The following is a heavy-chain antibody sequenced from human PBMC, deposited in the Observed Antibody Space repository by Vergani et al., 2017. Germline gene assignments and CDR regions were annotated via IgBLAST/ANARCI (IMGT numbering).Heavy chain of an antibody. CDR3: ARDFEGSGWSNYYYYMDV. Sequence: EVQLVESGGGLVKPGGSLRLSCAASGFTFSSYSMNWVRQAPGMGLEWVSSISSSSSYIYYADSVKGRFTISRDNAKNSLYLQMNSLRAEDTAVYYCARDFEGSGWSNYYYYMDVWGKGTTVTVSS. CDR1: GFTFSSYS. D-gene: IGHD6-19*01. J-gene: IGHJ6*03. CDR2: ISSSSSYI. V-gene: IGHV3-21*01.